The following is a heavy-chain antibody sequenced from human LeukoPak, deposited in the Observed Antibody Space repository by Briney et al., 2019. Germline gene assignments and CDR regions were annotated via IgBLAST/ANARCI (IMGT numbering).Heavy chain of an antibody. J-gene: IGHJ6*02. Sequence: SQTLSLTCAVSGGSISSGGYSWSWIRQPPGKGLEWIGYIYYSGSTNYNPSLKSRVTISVDTSKNQFSLRLSSVTAADTAVYYCARGSGSYYYGMDVWGQGTTVTVSS. CDR1: GGSISSGGYS. CDR3: ARGSGSYYYGMDV. D-gene: IGHD1-26*01. V-gene: IGHV4-61*08. CDR2: IYYSGST.